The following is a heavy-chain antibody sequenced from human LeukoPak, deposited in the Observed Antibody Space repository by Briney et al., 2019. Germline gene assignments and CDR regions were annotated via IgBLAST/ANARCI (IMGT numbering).Heavy chain of an antibody. CDR2: ISAYNGNT. Sequence: ASVKVSCKASGYTFTSYVISWVRQAPGQGLEWMGWISAYNGNTNYAQKLQGRVTMTTDTSTSTAYMELRSLRSDDTAVYYCARVGSYGYGGYAFDIWGQGTMVTVSS. CDR3: ARVGSYGYGGYAFDI. V-gene: IGHV1-18*01. J-gene: IGHJ3*02. CDR1: GYTFTSYV. D-gene: IGHD5-18*01.